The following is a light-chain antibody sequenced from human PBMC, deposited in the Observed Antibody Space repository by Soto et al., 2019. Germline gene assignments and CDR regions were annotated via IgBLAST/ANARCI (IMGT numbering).Light chain of an antibody. CDR1: SSNIGRNY. J-gene: IGLJ3*02. CDR2: TNN. V-gene: IGLV1-47*02. CDR3: AAWDDSLSGWV. Sequence: QSVLTQPPSAFGTPGQRVTISCSGSSSNIGRNYVYWYQQLPGTAPKLLIYTNNQRPSGVPDRFSGSKSGTSASLAISGRRSEYEGDYYCAAWDDSLSGWVFGGGTKLTVL.